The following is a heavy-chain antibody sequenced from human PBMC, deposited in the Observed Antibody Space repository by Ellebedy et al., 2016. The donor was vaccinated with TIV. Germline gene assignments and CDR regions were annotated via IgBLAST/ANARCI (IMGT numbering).Heavy chain of an antibody. CDR3: ARDYFDY. J-gene: IGHJ4*02. CDR1: RGTFSSYA. CDR2: IIPIFGTA. Sequence: SVKVSXKASRGTFSSYAISWVRQAPGQGLEWMGGIIPIFGTANYTQKFQGRVTMTTDTSTSTAYMDLRSLTSDDTAVYYCARDYFDYWGQGTLVTVSS. V-gene: IGHV1-69*05.